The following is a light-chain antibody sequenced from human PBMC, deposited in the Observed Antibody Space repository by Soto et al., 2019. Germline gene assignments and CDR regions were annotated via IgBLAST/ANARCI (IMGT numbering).Light chain of an antibody. CDR2: EVS. V-gene: IGLV2-14*01. J-gene: IGLJ2*01. CDR1: SSDIGAYDY. Sequence: QSALTRPASVSGSPGQSITISCTGTSSDIGAYDYVSWYQQHPGKAPKLMIFEVSDRPSGASIRFSGSKSGNTASLTISGLQTEDEADYYCSSYTDTGHVVFGRGTKLTVL. CDR3: SSYTDTGHVV.